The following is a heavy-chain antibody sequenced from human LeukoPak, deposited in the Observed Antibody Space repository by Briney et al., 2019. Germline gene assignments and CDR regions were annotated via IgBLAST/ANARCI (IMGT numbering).Heavy chain of an antibody. D-gene: IGHD6-19*01. CDR2: IYSGGST. CDR1: GFIVSSNY. J-gene: IGHJ4*02. V-gene: IGHV3-66*01. Sequence: PGGSLRLSCAASGFIVSSNYMSWVRQAPGKGLEWVSVIYSGGSTHYADSVKGRFTISRDISKNTLYLQMNSLRAEDTSVYYCARGRNSGWYEFVGQFDYWGQGTLVTVSS. CDR3: ARGRNSGWYEFVGQFDY.